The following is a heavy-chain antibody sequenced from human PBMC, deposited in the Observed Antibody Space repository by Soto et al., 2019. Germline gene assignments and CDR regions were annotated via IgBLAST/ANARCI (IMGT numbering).Heavy chain of an antibody. D-gene: IGHD3-10*02. J-gene: IGHJ3*02. Sequence: QVQLVQSGAEVKKPGASVKVSCKASGYTFTSYGISWVRQAPGQGLEWMGWISAYNGNTNYAQKLQGRVTMTTDTATSTGYMELRSLRSDDTAVYYCARFSMTGEDDDAFDIWGQGTMVTVSS. CDR2: ISAYNGNT. CDR3: ARFSMTGEDDDAFDI. V-gene: IGHV1-18*01. CDR1: GYTFTSYG.